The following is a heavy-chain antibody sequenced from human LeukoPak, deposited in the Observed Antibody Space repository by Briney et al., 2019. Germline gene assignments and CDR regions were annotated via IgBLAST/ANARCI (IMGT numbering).Heavy chain of an antibody. V-gene: IGHV3-30*15. CDR2: ISYDGSDK. J-gene: IGHJ6*03. CDR3: ARAGFGAGDYYYHMDV. D-gene: IGHD3-16*01. Sequence: PGGSLRLSCAASGFTFSRFAFQWVRQAPGKGLEWVTAISYDGSDKFYADSVKGRFTISRDSSKNTLYLQMSSLRTEDTALYYCARAGFGAGDYYYHMDVWGKGTTVTVSS. CDR1: GFTFSRFA.